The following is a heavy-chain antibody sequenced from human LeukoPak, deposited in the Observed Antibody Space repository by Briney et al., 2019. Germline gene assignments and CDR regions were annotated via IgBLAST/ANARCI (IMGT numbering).Heavy chain of an antibody. CDR3: ARAYGGSSQFDY. Sequence: GGSLRLSCAASGFTFSNYWMSWVRQAPGKGLEWVANIKQDGSEKYYVDSVKGRFTISRDNAKNSLYLQMNSLRAEDTAVYYCARAYGGSSQFDYWGQGTLVTVSS. J-gene: IGHJ4*02. CDR1: GFTFSNYW. CDR2: IKQDGSEK. V-gene: IGHV3-7*02. D-gene: IGHD4-23*01.